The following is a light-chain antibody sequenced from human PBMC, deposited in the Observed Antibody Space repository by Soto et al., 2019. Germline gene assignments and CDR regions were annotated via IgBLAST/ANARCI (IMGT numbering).Light chain of an antibody. CDR3: QQRSDSIT. CDR1: HSVTTH. CDR2: DAS. V-gene: IGKV3-11*01. Sequence: EIVLTQSAYTLSLSAGERATLSCWASHSVTTHLAWFQQRPGQTPRLLIYDASTRAPGIPARFSGLGSGADFTLTISSLEPEDFAVYYCQQRSDSITFGQGTRLEIK. J-gene: IGKJ5*01.